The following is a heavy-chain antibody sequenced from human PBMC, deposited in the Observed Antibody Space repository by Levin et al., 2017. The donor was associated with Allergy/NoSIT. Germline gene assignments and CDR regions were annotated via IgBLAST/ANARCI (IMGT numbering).Heavy chain of an antibody. CDR3: ATQYSSSFGPFDY. CDR1: GFTFSSYA. D-gene: IGHD6-6*01. V-gene: IGHV3-23*01. Sequence: GGSLRLSCAASGFTFSSYAMSWVRQAPGKGLEWVSAISGSGGSTYYADSVKGRFTISRDNSKNTLYLQMNSLRAEDTAVYYCATQYSSSFGPFDYWGQGTLVTVSS. CDR2: ISGSGGST. J-gene: IGHJ4*02.